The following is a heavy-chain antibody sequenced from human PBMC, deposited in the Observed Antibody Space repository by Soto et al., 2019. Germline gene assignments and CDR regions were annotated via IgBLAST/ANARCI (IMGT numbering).Heavy chain of an antibody. CDR1: GGSISSGDYY. CDR3: AREEDYYGSGSYS. J-gene: IGHJ5*02. V-gene: IGHV4-30-4*01. D-gene: IGHD3-10*01. Sequence: QVQLQESGPGLVKPSQTLSLTCTVSGGSISSGDYYWSWIRQPPGKGLEWIGYIYYSGSTYYNPSLKSRVTISVDTSKNRFSLKLSSVTAADTAVYYCAREEDYYGSGSYSWGQGTLVTVSS. CDR2: IYYSGST.